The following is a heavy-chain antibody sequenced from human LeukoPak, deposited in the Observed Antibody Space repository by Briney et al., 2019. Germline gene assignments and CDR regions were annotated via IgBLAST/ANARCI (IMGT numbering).Heavy chain of an antibody. V-gene: IGHV3-30*18. J-gene: IGHJ4*02. CDR2: ISYDGSNK. CDR1: GFTFSSYG. Sequence: GGSLRLSCAASGFTFSSYGMHWVRQAPGKGLEWVAVISYDGSNKYYADSVKGRFTIPRDNSKNTLYLQMNSLRAEDTAVYYCAKERGWELLGGPYYFDYWGQGTLVTVSS. D-gene: IGHD1-26*01. CDR3: AKERGWELLGGPYYFDY.